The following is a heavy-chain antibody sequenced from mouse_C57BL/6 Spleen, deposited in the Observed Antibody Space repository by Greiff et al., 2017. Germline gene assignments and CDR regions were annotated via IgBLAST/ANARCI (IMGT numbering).Heavy chain of an antibody. V-gene: IGHV1-81*01. CDR3: AREGNYAWFAY. D-gene: IGHD2-1*01. CDR1: GYTFTSYG. CDR2: IYPRSGNT. J-gene: IGHJ3*01. Sequence: VQLQQSGAELARPGASVKLSCTASGYTFTSYGISWVKQRTGQGLEWIGEIYPRSGNTYYNEKFKGKATLTADKSSSTAYMELRSLTSEDSAVYFCAREGNYAWFAYWGQGTLVTVSA.